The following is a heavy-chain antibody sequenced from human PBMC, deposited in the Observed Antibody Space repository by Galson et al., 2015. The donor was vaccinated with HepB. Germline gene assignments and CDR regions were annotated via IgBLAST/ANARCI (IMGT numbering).Heavy chain of an antibody. CDR3: ARHGAYGSGSYYPDRYYYGMDV. V-gene: IGHV5-10-1*01. CDR1: GYSFSSYW. CDR2: IDPSDSYT. J-gene: IGHJ6*02. Sequence: QSGAEVKEPGESLRISCKGSGYSFSSYWITWVRQMPGKGLEWMGRIDPSDSYTYYSPSFQGHVTISGDKYISTAYLQWSSLKASDTAMYYCARHGAYGSGSYYPDRYYYGMDVWGQGTTVTVSS. D-gene: IGHD3-10*01.